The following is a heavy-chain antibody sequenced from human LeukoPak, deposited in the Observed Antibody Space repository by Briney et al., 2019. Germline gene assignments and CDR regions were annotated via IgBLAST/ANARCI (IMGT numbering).Heavy chain of an antibody. J-gene: IGHJ5*02. V-gene: IGHV4-59*12. CDR3: ARDGRVGDILTGEYNWFGP. CDR2: IYYSGST. CDR1: GGSISSYY. Sequence: PSETLSLTCTVSGGSISSYYWSWIRQPPGKGLEWIGYIYYSGSTNYNPSLKSRVTISVDTSKNQFSLKLSSVTAADTAVYYCARDGRVGDILTGEYNWFGPWGQGTLVTVSS. D-gene: IGHD3-9*01.